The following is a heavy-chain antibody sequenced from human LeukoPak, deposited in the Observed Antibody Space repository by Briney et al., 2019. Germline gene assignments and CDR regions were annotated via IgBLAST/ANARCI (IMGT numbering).Heavy chain of an antibody. CDR2: IIPILGIA. Sequence: SVKVSCKASGGTFSSYAISWVRQAPGQGLEWMGRIIPILGIANYAQKFQGRVTITADKSTSTAYMELSSLRSEDTAVYYCARDRMVRGAYHWFDPWGQGTLVTVSS. CDR3: ARDRMVRGAYHWFDP. J-gene: IGHJ5*02. D-gene: IGHD3-10*01. V-gene: IGHV1-69*04. CDR1: GGTFSSYA.